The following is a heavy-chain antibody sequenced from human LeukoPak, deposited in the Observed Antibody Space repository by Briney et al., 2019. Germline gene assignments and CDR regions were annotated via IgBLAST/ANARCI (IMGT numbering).Heavy chain of an antibody. Sequence: GGSLRVSCAASGFTFSSYAMSWVRQAPGKGLEWVSAISGSGGSTYYADSVKGRCTISRDNSKNTLYLQMNSLRAEDTAVYYCAKSLIPPYPRGSSWDYWGQGTLVTVSS. CDR3: AKSLIPPYPRGSSWDY. D-gene: IGHD6-6*01. J-gene: IGHJ4*02. V-gene: IGHV3-23*01. CDR2: ISGSGGST. CDR1: GFTFSSYA.